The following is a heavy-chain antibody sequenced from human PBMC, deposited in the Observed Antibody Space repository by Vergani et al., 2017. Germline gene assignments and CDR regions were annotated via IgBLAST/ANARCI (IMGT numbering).Heavy chain of an antibody. CDR1: GGTFSSYA. Sequence: QVQLVQSGAEVKKPGSSVKVSCKASGGTFSSYAISWVRQAPGQGLEWMGRIIPILGTANYAQKFQGRVTITRDTSASTAYMELSSLRSEDTAVYYCARGKDCSSTSCTTYWFDPWGQGTLVTVSS. CDR3: ARGKDCSSTSCTTYWFDP. V-gene: IGHV1-69*04. D-gene: IGHD2-2*01. J-gene: IGHJ5*02. CDR2: IIPILGTA.